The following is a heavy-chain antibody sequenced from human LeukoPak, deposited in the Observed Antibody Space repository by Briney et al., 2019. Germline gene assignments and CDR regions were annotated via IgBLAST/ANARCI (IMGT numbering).Heavy chain of an antibody. V-gene: IGHV1-8*01. Sequence: ASVKVSCKASGDTFTSYDTNWVRQAPGQGLEWMGWMNPNSGNTGYAQKFQGRVTMTRNTSISTAYMELSSLRSEDTAVYYCARGHNSYYYDSSGYLDYWGQGTLVTVSS. J-gene: IGHJ4*02. CDR1: GDTFTSYD. CDR2: MNPNSGNT. D-gene: IGHD3-22*01. CDR3: ARGHNSYYYDSSGYLDY.